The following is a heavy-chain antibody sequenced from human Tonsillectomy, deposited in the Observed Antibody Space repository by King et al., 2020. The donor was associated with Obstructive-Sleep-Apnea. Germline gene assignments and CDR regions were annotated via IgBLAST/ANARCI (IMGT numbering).Heavy chain of an antibody. CDR1: GGTFSSYA. CDR3: AKQSSSTWYAWFDP. J-gene: IGHJ5*02. D-gene: IGHD6-13*01. V-gene: IGHV1-69*09. CDR2: IIPSLGVK. Sequence: VQLVESGAEVKKPGSSVKVSCKASGGTFSSYAFSLVRQAPGQALEWIGRIIPSLGVKKYAQQVQGRVTLTADESTSTAYMELSSLRSGDTAMYYSAKQSSSTWYAWFDPWGQGTLVTVSS.